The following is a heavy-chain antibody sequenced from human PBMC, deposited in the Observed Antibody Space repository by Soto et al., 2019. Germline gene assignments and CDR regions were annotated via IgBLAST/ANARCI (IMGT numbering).Heavy chain of an antibody. J-gene: IGHJ5*02. Sequence: EVQLLDSGGGLVQPGGSLRLSCAASGFTFSSSAMSWVRQAPGKGLEWVSAVSGSGGTTYYADYVRGRFTISSDNYKNTLYLQLNSLRAEDTAIYFCARCTVDKIVTSVWCHYLDPWGQGTLVTVSS. CDR3: ARCTVDKIVTSVWCHYLDP. CDR2: VSGSGGTT. CDR1: GFTFSSSA. V-gene: IGHV3-23*01. D-gene: IGHD6-19*01.